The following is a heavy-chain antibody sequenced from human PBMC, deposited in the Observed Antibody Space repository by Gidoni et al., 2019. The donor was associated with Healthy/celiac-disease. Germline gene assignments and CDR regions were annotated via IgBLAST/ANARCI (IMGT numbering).Heavy chain of an antibody. J-gene: IGHJ3*02. D-gene: IGHD3-16*01. CDR2: IRSKAYGGTT. V-gene: IGHV3-49*04. CDR3: TRALRRSAFDI. CDR1: GFTFGDYA. Sequence: EVQLVESGGGLVQPGRSLRLSCTASGFTFGDYAMSWVRQAPGKGLEWVGFIRSKAYGGTTEYAASVKGRFTISRDDSKSIAYLQMNSLKTEDTAVYYCTRALRRSAFDIWGQGTMVTVSS.